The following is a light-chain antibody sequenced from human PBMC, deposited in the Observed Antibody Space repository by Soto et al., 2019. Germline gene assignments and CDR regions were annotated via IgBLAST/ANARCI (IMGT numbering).Light chain of an antibody. J-gene: IGLJ1*01. V-gene: IGLV1-40*01. CDR2: GNS. Sequence: QSVLTQPPSVSGAPGQRVTISCTGSSSNIGAGYDVHWYQQLPGTAPKLLIYGNSNRPSGVPDRFSGSKSGTSASLAITGLQAEDEADYYCQSYDSSLSAYVFGKGTKVTGL. CDR3: QSYDSSLSAYV. CDR1: SSNIGAGYD.